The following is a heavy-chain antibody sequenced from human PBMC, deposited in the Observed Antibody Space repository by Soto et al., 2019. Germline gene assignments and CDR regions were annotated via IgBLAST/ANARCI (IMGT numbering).Heavy chain of an antibody. CDR1: CASIRSTDHY. J-gene: IGHJ5*02. V-gene: IGHV4-39*02. Sequence: NPSETLSLTCNFSCASIRSTDHYWGWIRQPPGNGLEWIGNIYNSGTTYYNPSLKSRGTISVDTSKNHFSLNLNSVTAADTAVYYCARGAYGGNFNWFDPWVQGTLVTVPQ. CDR2: IYNSGTT. D-gene: IGHD4-17*01. CDR3: ARGAYGGNFNWFDP.